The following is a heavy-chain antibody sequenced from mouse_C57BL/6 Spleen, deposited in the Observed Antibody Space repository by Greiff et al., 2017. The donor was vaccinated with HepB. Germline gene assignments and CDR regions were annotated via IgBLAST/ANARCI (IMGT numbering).Heavy chain of an antibody. J-gene: IGHJ4*01. Sequence: QVQLQQSGPELVKPGASVKISCKASGYAFSSSWMNWVKQRPGKGLEWIGRIYPGDGDTNYNGKFKGKATLTADKSSSTAYMQLSSLTSEDSAVYFCARRLYYGSSYAMDYWGQGTSVTVSS. D-gene: IGHD1-1*01. CDR3: ARRLYYGSSYAMDY. V-gene: IGHV1-82*01. CDR1: GYAFSSSW. CDR2: IYPGDGDT.